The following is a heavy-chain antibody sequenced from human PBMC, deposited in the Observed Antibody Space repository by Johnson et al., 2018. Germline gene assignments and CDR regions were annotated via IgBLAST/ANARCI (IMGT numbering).Heavy chain of an antibody. CDR1: GGTFSSYA. CDR3: ARASVKENDYGGNSYYYYGMDV. J-gene: IGHJ6*02. D-gene: IGHD4-23*01. Sequence: QVQLVQSGAEVKKPGSSVKVSCKASGGTFSSYAISWVRQAPGQGLEWMGGIIPIFGTAHYAQKFQGRVTITADESTSTAYLELSSLRSEDTAVYYCARASVKENDYGGNSYYYYGMDVWGQGTTVTVSS. CDR2: IIPIFGTA. V-gene: IGHV1-69*01.